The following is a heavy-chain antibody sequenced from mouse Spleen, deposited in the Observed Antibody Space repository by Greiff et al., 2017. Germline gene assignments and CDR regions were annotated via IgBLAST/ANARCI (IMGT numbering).Heavy chain of an antibody. Sequence: VQLQQSGPELVKPGASVKISCKASGYTFTDYYMNWVKQSHGKSLEWIGDINPNNGGTSYNQKFKGKATLTVDKSSSTAYMELRSLTSEDSAVYYCAREGKKDAMDYWGQGTSVTVSS. J-gene: IGHJ4*01. CDR2: INPNNGGT. D-gene: IGHD2-1*01. V-gene: IGHV1-26*01. CDR1: GYTFTDYY. CDR3: AREGKKDAMDY.